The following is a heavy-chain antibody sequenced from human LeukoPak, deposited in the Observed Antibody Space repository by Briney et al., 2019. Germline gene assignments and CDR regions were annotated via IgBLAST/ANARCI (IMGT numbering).Heavy chain of an antibody. Sequence: PGGSLRLSCAASGFTFSSYAMSWVRQAPGKGLEWVSAISGSGGSTYYADSVKGRFTISRDNSKNTLYLQMNSLRAEDTAVYYCAKDHPALDFWSGYYSPDAFDIWGQGTMVTVSS. J-gene: IGHJ3*02. D-gene: IGHD3-3*01. CDR2: ISGSGGST. CDR3: AKDHPALDFWSGYYSPDAFDI. CDR1: GFTFSSYA. V-gene: IGHV3-23*01.